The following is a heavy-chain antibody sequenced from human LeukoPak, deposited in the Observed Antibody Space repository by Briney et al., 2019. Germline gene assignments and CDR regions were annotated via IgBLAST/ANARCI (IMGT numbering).Heavy chain of an antibody. V-gene: IGHV3-21*06. CDR3: ARDRPTGASRVFVIQ. J-gene: IGHJ4*02. D-gene: IGHD5-18*01. Sequence: GGSLRLSCAVSGFNFNSYAMTWVRQAPGKGPEWISTMSSGGTYIYYADSVRGRFTISRDNTKNSLYLLMNDLRVEDTALYYCARDRPTGASRVFVIQWGQGTPVTVSS. CDR2: MSSGGTYI. CDR1: GFNFNSYA.